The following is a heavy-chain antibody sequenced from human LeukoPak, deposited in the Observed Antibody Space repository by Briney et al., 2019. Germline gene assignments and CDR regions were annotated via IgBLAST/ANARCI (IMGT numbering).Heavy chain of an antibody. J-gene: IGHJ4*02. CDR2: IISSSSCI. D-gene: IGHD2-15*01. CDR3: ARDLQYCSGGSCYSFDY. V-gene: IGHV3-21*01. Sequence: GGSLRLSCAASGFTFSTYSMNWVRQAPGKGLELVSSIISSSSCIYYADSVKGRFTISRDNAKNSLYLQMNSLRAEDTAVYYCARDLQYCSGGSCYSFDYWGQGTLVTVSS. CDR1: GFTFSTYS.